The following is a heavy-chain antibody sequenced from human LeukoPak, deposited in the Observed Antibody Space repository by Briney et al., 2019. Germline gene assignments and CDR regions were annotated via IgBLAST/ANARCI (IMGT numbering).Heavy chain of an antibody. CDR3: AREGSSGYTNWFDP. CDR2: MSSGSRYI. Sequence: GGSLRLSCAASGFTFSSYAMTWVRQAPGKGLEWVSSMSSGSRYIYYADSVRGRFTISRDNAKNSLYLQMNSLRAEDTAVYYCAREGSSGYTNWFDPWGQGTLVTVSS. V-gene: IGHV3-21*01. D-gene: IGHD3-22*01. CDR1: GFTFSSYA. J-gene: IGHJ5*02.